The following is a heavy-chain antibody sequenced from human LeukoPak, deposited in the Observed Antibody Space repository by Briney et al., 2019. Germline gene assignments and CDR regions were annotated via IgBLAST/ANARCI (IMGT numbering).Heavy chain of an antibody. CDR3: ATLGAFDI. V-gene: IGHV1-2*02. D-gene: IGHD3-16*01. J-gene: IGHJ3*02. CDR2: INPDSGGT. Sequence: ASVKVSCKASGYTFTAYYMHWVRQAPGQGLEWMGWINPDSGGTNYAQKFQGRVTMTRDTSINTAYMELSRLSSDDTAVYYCATLGAFDIWGQGTMVTVSS. CDR1: GYTFTAYY.